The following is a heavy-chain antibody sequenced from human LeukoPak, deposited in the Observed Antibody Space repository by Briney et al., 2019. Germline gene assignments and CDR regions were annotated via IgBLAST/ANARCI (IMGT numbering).Heavy chain of an antibody. V-gene: IGHV1-2*02. Sequence: ASVKVSCKASGYIFTGYYMHWVRQAPGQGLEWMGWINPNSGGTNYAQKFQGRVTMTRDTSISTAYMELSRLRSDDTAVYYCARAHYSPGYSSGWYAGFDPWGQGTLVTVSS. CDR1: GYIFTGYY. CDR2: INPNSGGT. CDR3: ARAHYSPGYSSGWYAGFDP. D-gene: IGHD6-19*01. J-gene: IGHJ5*02.